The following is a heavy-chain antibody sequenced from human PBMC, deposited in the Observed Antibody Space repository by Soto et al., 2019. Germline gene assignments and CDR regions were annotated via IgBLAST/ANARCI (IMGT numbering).Heavy chain of an antibody. V-gene: IGHV1-69*06. D-gene: IGHD3-3*01. J-gene: IGHJ4*02. CDR2: IIPVFDKP. CDR1: GDTFGTYA. CDR3: ARLRWTRSLQIPDFG. Sequence: QVQLVQSGAELKKPGSSVKVSCTASGDTFGTYAISWVRQAPGQGLEWMGAIIPVFDKPHYAQKFQGRVKISADKSTDTAFLELSSLRYEDTAVYDCARLRWTRSLQIPDFGWGQGTLLTVS.